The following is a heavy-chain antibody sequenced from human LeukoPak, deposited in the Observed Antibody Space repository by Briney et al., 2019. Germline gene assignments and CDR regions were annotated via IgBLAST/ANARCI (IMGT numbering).Heavy chain of an antibody. D-gene: IGHD6-19*01. V-gene: IGHV3-7*01. CDR1: GLIFSKYW. Sequence: GGSLRISCAASGLIFSKYWMTWVRQAPGKGLEWVASIKPDGSEKYYLDSVKGRFTISRDNARDSLYLQMNSLRDDDTSVYFCARDASALYWGRGTLVTVSS. CDR2: IKPDGSEK. J-gene: IGHJ4*02. CDR3: ARDASALY.